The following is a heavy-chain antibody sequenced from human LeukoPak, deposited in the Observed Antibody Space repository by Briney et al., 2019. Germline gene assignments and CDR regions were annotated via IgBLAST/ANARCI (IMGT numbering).Heavy chain of an antibody. CDR3: AREGASSSFGY. Sequence: PGGSLRLSCVVSGFTVSSNYMSWVRQAPGKGLERVSVLYSGGNTYHADSVKGRFTISRDNSKNTLYLQMNSLRAEDTAVYYCAREGASSSFGYWGQGTLVTVSS. D-gene: IGHD6-13*01. J-gene: IGHJ4*02. CDR1: GFTVSSNY. CDR2: LYSGGNT. V-gene: IGHV3-53*01.